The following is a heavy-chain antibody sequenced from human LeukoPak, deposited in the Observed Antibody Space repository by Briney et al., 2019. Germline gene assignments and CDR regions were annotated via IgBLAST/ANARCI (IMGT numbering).Heavy chain of an antibody. CDR3: ARDVQLGIEGGY. V-gene: IGHV1-18*01. CDR1: GYTFTSYG. CDR2: ISAYNGNT. D-gene: IGHD7-27*01. Sequence: ASVKVSCKASGYTFTSYGISWVRQDPGQGLEWMGWISAYNGNTNYAQKLQGRVTMTTDTSTSTAYMELRSLRSDDTAVYYCARDVQLGIEGGYWGQGTLVTVSS. J-gene: IGHJ4*02.